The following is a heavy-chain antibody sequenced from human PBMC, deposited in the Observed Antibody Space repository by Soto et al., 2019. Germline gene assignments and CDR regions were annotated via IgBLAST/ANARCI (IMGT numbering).Heavy chain of an antibody. CDR1: GGSVNSDTFY. D-gene: IGHD6-6*01. CDR3: AREFSNSPEAFDS. CDR2: IYYTGST. V-gene: IGHV4-61*01. J-gene: IGHJ4*02. Sequence: QVHLQESGPGQVKPSETLSLICTVSGGSVNSDTFYWSWIRQPPGRGLEWIGYIYYTGSTNYNPSLKSRVTISIDTSMNQFSLKLSSVTAADTAVYYCAREFSNSPEAFDSWGQGSLVTVS.